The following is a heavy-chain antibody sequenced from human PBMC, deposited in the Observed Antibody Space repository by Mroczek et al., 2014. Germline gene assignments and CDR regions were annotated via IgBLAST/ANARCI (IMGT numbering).Heavy chain of an antibody. Sequence: QVQLVESGPGLVKPSQTLSLTCTVSGGSISSGGYYWSWIRQHPGKGLEWIGYIYYSGSTYYNPSLKSRVTISVDTSKNQFSLKLSSVTAADTAVYYCARGLRSIVVVPAQPFDPWGQGTLVTVSS. D-gene: IGHD2-2*01. J-gene: IGHJ5*02. V-gene: IGHV4-31*03. CDR3: ARGLRSIVVVPAQPFDP. CDR2: IYYSGST. CDR1: GGSISSGGYY.